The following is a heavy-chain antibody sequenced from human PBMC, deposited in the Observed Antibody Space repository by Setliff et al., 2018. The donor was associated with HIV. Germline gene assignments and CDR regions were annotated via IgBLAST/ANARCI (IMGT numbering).Heavy chain of an antibody. CDR1: NASISSHY. V-gene: IGHV4-59*11. D-gene: IGHD4-4*01. J-gene: IGHJ4*02. Sequence: PSETLSLTCTVSNASISSHYRSWIRQPPGKGLEWIGYIHHSGSTNYNPSLKGRVSISVDTSKNQFSLKLSSVTAADTAVYYCARVWSNSPLLDYWGPGTLVTVSS. CDR3: ARVWSNSPLLDY. CDR2: IHHSGST.